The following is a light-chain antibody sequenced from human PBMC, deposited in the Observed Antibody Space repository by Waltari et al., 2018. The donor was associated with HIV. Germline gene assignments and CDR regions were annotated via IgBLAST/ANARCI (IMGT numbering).Light chain of an antibody. CDR1: SSDIGSYNL. CDR3: SSYAGARGGV. J-gene: IGLJ2*01. CDR2: DVN. V-gene: IGLV2-23*02. Sequence: QSALTQPASVSESPGQSITISCSGPSSDIGSYNLVSWYQQHPGKAPKLIIYDVNKPPSGVSNRFSGSKSGNTASLTISGLQAEDEADYYCSSYAGARGGVFGGGTKLTVL.